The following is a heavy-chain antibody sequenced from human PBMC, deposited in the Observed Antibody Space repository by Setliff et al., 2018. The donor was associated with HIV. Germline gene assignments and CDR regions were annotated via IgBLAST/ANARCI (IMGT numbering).Heavy chain of an antibody. CDR3: ARVATGPESFDI. CDR2: VYSTGST. D-gene: IGHD2-21*02. Sequence: SETLSLTCTVSGDSINNYYWSWIRKPPGKGLEWIGYVYSTGSTNSKSSLKSQVTISIDTSKNQFSLKLSSVTAADTAVYYCARVATGPESFDIWGQGKMVTVSS. CDR1: GDSINNYY. V-gene: IGHV4-59*01. J-gene: IGHJ3*02.